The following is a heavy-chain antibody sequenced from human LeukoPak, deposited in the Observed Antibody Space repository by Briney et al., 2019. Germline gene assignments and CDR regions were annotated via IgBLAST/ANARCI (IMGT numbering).Heavy chain of an antibody. Sequence: ASVKVSCKASGYTFTSYDTNWVRQATGQGLEWMGWMNPNSGNTGYAQKFQDRVTMTRNTSISTAYMELSSLRSEDTAVYYCARGYCSSTSCFLDYWGQGTLVTVSS. V-gene: IGHV1-8*01. D-gene: IGHD2-2*01. CDR1: GYTFTSYD. J-gene: IGHJ4*02. CDR2: MNPNSGNT. CDR3: ARGYCSSTSCFLDY.